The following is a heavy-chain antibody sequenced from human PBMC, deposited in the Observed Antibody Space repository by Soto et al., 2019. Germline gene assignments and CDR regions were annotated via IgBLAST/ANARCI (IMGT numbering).Heavy chain of an antibody. CDR3: AGQQLVSGWFDT. V-gene: IGHV4-31*11. CDR1: GGSISSGGYY. J-gene: IGHJ5*02. Sequence: SETLSLTCAVSGGSISSGGYYWSWIRQHPGKGLEWIGYIYYSGSTYYNPSLKSRVTISVDTSKNQFSLKLSSVTAADTAVYYCAGQQLVSGWFDTWGQGTLVTVSS. CDR2: IYYSGST. D-gene: IGHD6-13*01.